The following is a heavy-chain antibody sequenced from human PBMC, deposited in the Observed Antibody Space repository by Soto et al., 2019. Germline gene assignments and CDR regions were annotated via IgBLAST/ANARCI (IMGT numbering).Heavy chain of an antibody. CDR3: ARVTNCTNGVCFLKGGFDY. V-gene: IGHV3-21*01. Sequence: EVQLVESGGGLVKPGGSLRLSCAASGFTFSSYSMNWVRQAPGKGLEWVSSISSSSSYIYYADSVKGPFTISRDNAKNSLYLQMNGLRAEDTAVYYCARVTNCTNGVCFLKGGFDYWGQGTLVTVSS. CDR1: GFTFSSYS. J-gene: IGHJ4*02. CDR2: ISSSSSYI. D-gene: IGHD2-8*01.